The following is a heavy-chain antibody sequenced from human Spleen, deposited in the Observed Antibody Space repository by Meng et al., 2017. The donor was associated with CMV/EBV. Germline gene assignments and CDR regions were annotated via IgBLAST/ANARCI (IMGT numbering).Heavy chain of an antibody. CDR3: ARGVEATTVTTPHGMDV. V-gene: IGHV1-46*01. Sequence: ASVKVSCKASVYTFTSYYMHWVRPAPGQGLEWMGIINPSGGSTSYAQKFQGRVTMTRETSTSTVYMELSSLRSEDTAVYYCARGVEATTVTTPHGMDVWGQGTTVTVSS. D-gene: IGHD4-17*01. CDR1: VYTFTSYY. CDR2: INPSGGST. J-gene: IGHJ6*02.